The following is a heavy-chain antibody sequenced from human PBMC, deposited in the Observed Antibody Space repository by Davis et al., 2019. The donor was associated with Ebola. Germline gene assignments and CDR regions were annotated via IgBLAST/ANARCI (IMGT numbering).Heavy chain of an antibody. V-gene: IGHV4-30-4*01. Sequence: MPSETLSPTCTVPGGSISSGDYYWCWIRQPPGKGLEWIGYIYYSGSTYYNPSLKSRVTISVDTSKNQFSLKLSSVTAADTAVYYCARDRGYSYGVPGWFDPWGQGTLVTVSS. CDR2: IYYSGST. CDR1: GGSISSGDYY. D-gene: IGHD5-18*01. J-gene: IGHJ5*02. CDR3: ARDRGYSYGVPGWFDP.